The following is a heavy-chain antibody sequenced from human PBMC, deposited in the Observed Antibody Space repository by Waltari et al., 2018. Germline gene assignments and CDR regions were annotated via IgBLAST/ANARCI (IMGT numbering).Heavy chain of an antibody. D-gene: IGHD3-16*01. J-gene: IGHJ3*01. CDR2: INQDGNEK. V-gene: IGHV3-7*02. CDR1: GFTFRSYW. CDR3: ASPRRGTAFDV. Sequence: EVQLVESGGGLVQPGGSLRLSCVGSGFTFRSYWMSWVRQAPGKGLEWVASINQDGNEKYYVAPVKGRFNISRDNAKNSLFLQMDSLRGDDTAIFFCASPRRGTAFDVWGQGTVVTVST.